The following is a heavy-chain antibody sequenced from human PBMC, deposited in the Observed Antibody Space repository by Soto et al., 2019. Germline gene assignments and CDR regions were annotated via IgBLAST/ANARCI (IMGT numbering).Heavy chain of an antibody. D-gene: IGHD5-12*01. CDR2: ISYDGSNK. V-gene: IGHV3-30*18. Sequence: QVQLVESGGGVVQPGRSLRLSCAASGFTFSSYGMHWVRQAPGKGLEWVAVISYDGSNKYYADSVKGRFTISRDNSKNTLYLQMNSLRAEDTAVYYCAKGTGGSGYDPFDYWGQGTLVTVSS. CDR1: GFTFSSYG. CDR3: AKGTGGSGYDPFDY. J-gene: IGHJ4*02.